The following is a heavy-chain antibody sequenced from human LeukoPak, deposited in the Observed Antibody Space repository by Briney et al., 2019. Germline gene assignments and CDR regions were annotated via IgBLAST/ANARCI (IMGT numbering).Heavy chain of an antibody. Sequence: PSGTLSLTCAVSGGSISSSNWWSWVRQPPGKGLEWIGEIYHSGSTNYNPSPKSRVTISVDKSKNQFSLKLSSVTAADTAVYYCARTGDRGWYRLDYYYYMDVWGKGTTVTVSS. V-gene: IGHV4-4*02. CDR1: GGSISSSNW. CDR2: IYHSGST. CDR3: ARTGDRGWYRLDYYYYMDV. D-gene: IGHD6-19*01. J-gene: IGHJ6*03.